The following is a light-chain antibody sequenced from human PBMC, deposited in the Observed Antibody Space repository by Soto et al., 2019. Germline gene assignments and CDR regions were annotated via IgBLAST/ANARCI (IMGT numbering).Light chain of an antibody. V-gene: IGKV1-5*01. Sequence: DIQMTQSPSTLSASVGDRVTVTCRASQSISNYLAWYQQKPGKAPKLLIYDASTLQRGVPSRFSGSGSGTEFTLTISSLQPDDFATYYCQQYYGYWTFGQGTKVEIK. CDR1: QSISNY. J-gene: IGKJ1*01. CDR2: DAS. CDR3: QQYYGYWT.